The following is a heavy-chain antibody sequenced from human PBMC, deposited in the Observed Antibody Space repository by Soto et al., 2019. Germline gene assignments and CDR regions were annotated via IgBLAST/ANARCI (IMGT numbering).Heavy chain of an antibody. V-gene: IGHV6-1*01. CDR3: AGTTSHQWYYMDV. J-gene: IGHJ6*03. Sequence: QTLSLTCVISGDSVSSNSAAWNWIRLSPSRGLEWLARTYYRSRWYNDYAVSVRSRITVNPDTSKNQFSLQLTSVTPEDTAVYYCAGTTSHQWYYMDVWGKGTTVTVS. D-gene: IGHD1-7*01. CDR1: GDSVSSNSAA. CDR2: TYYRSRWYN.